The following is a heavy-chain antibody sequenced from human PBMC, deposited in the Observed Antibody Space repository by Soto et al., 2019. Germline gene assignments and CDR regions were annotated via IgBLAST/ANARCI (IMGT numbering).Heavy chain of an antibody. CDR3: ARGRWLQLIYFDY. V-gene: IGHV4-59*01. Sequence: SETLSLTCTVSGGSISSYYWSWIRQPPGKGLEWIGCIYYSGSTNYNPSLKSRVTVSVDTSKNQFSLNLRSVTAADTAVYYCARGRWLQLIYFDYWGQGTLVTVSS. J-gene: IGHJ4*02. D-gene: IGHD5-12*01. CDR1: GGSISSYY. CDR2: IYYSGST.